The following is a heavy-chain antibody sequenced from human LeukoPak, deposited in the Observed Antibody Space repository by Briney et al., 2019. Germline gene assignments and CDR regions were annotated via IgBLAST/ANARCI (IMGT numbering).Heavy chain of an antibody. CDR1: GYSISSGYY. CDR2: IYHSGST. J-gene: IGHJ6*02. V-gene: IGHV4-38-2*02. D-gene: IGHD3-16*01. CDR3: ARGGQVFGSYYYYGMDV. Sequence: SETLSLTCTVSGYSISSGYYWGWIRQPPGKGLEWIGSIYHSGSTYYNPSLKSRVTISVDTSKNQFSLKLSSVTAADTAVYYCARGGQVFGSYYYYGMDVWGQGTTVTVSS.